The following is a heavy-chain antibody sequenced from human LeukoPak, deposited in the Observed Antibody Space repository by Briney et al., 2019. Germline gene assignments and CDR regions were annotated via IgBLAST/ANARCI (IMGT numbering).Heavy chain of an antibody. CDR3: ARDRTPLSGVAATGTTSDS. D-gene: IGHD6-13*01. V-gene: IGHV3-21*01. Sequence: GGSLRLSCAASGFTFSSYGLNWVRQAPGKGLEWVSSISSSSSYIYYADSVKGRFTISRDNAKNSLYLQMNSLRAEDTAVYYCARDRTPLSGVAATGTTSDSWGQGTLVTVSS. CDR2: ISSSSSYI. J-gene: IGHJ5*01. CDR1: GFTFSSYG.